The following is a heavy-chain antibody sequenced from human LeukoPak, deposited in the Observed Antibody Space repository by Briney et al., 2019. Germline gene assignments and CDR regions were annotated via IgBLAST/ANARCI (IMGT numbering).Heavy chain of an antibody. CDR3: ASPLRRNYYYGMDV. CDR2: ISSSGSTI. J-gene: IGHJ6*02. V-gene: IGHV3-11*04. CDR1: GFTFSDYY. Sequence: GGSLRLSCAASGFTFSDYYMSWIRQAPGKGLEWVSYISSSGSTIYYADSVKGRFTISRDNAKNSLYLQMNSLRAEDTAVYYCASPLRRNYYYGMDVWGQGTTVTVSS.